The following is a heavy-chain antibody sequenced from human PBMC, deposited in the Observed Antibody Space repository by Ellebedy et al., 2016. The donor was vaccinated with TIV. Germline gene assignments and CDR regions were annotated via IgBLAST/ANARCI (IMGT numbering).Heavy chain of an antibody. J-gene: IGHJ4*02. CDR2: IKSKTDGGTI. D-gene: IGHD6-19*01. Sequence: GESLKISXAASGLTFSYAWMSWVRQAPGKGLEWVGRIKSKTDGGTIDYAAPVKGRFTISRDDSKNTLYLQMNSLKTEDTAVYYCSTDGAGSAWDWGQGTLVTVSS. CDR1: GLTFSYAW. V-gene: IGHV3-15*01. CDR3: STDGAGSAWD.